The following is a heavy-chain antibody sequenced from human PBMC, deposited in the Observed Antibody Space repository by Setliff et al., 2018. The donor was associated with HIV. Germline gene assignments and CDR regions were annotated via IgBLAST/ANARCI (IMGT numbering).Heavy chain of an antibody. D-gene: IGHD2-15*01. Sequence: PSETLSLXCTVSGGSISTSYWNWIRQPPGKGLEWIAYIYISGTTNYNPSLKSRVTXXXDTSRNQFSLKLGSVTAADTAMYYCAREHCSGGSCNGFDIWGQGTMVTVS. V-gene: IGHV4-4*09. CDR2: IYISGTT. CDR3: AREHCSGGSCNGFDI. CDR1: GGSISTSY. J-gene: IGHJ3*02.